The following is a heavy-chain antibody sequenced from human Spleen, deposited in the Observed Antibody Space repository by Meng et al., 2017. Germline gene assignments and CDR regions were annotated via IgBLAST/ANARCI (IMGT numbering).Heavy chain of an antibody. V-gene: IGHV1-8*01. CDR2: MNGNSGNT. D-gene: IGHD4-17*01. J-gene: IGHJ4*02. CDR1: GYTFSSYD. Sequence: ASVKVSCKASGYTFSSYDINWVRQATGQGLEWLGWMNGNSGNTGNAEKFQGRVIMTMNISLGTAYMELSSLRSEDTAVYYCAREAKYVYGDPAFDYWGQGNPVNGSS. CDR3: AREAKYVYGDPAFDY.